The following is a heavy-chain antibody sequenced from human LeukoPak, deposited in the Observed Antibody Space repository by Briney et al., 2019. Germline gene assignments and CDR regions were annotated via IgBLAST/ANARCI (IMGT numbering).Heavy chain of an antibody. CDR3: TTETNYYDSSGYYYNFDY. V-gene: IGHV3-15*01. Sequence: GGSLRLSCAASGFTFSNAWMSWVRQAPGGGLEWVGRIKSKTVGGTTDYAAPVKGRFTISRDDSKNTLYLQMNSLKTEDTAVYYCTTETNYYDSSGYYYNFDYWGQGTLVTVSS. D-gene: IGHD3-22*01. CDR1: GFTFSNAW. CDR2: IKSKTVGGTT. J-gene: IGHJ4*02.